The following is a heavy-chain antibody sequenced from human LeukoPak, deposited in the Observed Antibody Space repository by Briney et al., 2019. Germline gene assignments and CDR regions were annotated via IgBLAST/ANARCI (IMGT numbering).Heavy chain of an antibody. V-gene: IGHV1-24*01. CDR3: ATVPLRRYSSGWYGFSS. D-gene: IGHD6-19*01. CDR1: GYTLTELP. Sequence: ASVKVSCKVSGYTLTELPMHWVRQAPGKGLEWMGGFDPEDGETIYAQKFQGRVTMTEDTSTDTAYMELSSLRSEDTAVYYCATVPLRRYSSGWYGFSSWGQGTLVAVSS. CDR2: FDPEDGET. J-gene: IGHJ4*02.